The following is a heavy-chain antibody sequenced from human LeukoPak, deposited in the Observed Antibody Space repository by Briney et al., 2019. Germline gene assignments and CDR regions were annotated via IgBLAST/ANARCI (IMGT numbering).Heavy chain of an antibody. CDR2: IYSGGST. CDR3: ARLRGAYCSGGSCYSDY. J-gene: IGHJ4*02. V-gene: IGHV3-53*01. D-gene: IGHD2-15*01. CDR1: GFTVSSNY. Sequence: GGSLRLSCAASGFTVSSNYMSWVRQAPGKGLEWVSVIYSGGSTYYADSVKGRFTISRDNSKNTLYLQMNSLKASDTAMYYCARLRGAYCSGGSCYSDYWGQGTLVTVSS.